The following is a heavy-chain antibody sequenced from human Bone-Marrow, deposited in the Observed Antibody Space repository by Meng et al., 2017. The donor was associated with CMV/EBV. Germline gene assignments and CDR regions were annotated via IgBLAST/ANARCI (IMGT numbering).Heavy chain of an antibody. V-gene: IGHV3-21*01. J-gene: IGHJ6*01. D-gene: IGHD3-3*01. Sequence: GESLKISCAASGFTFSSYSMNWVRQAPGKGLEWVSSISSSSSYIYYADSVKGRFTISRDNAKNSLYLQMNSLRAEDTAVYYCARSDVLRFLDRHAVVWGPGATVTCCS. CDR3: ARSDVLRFLDRHAVV. CDR1: GFTFSSYS. CDR2: ISSSSSYI.